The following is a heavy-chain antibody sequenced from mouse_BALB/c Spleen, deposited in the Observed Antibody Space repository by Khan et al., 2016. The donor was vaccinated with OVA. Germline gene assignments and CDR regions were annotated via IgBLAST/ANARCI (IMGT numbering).Heavy chain of an antibody. Sequence: EVQLVESGGGLVQPGGSRKISCEASGFTFSSFGMHWVRQAPEKGLEWVAYISSVSSTIYYAHTMKGRFTVSRDNPKNTLFLQITSLRSEDTAMYYCARCRYDLGYFDGWGEGTTVTVSA. D-gene: IGHD2-14*01. V-gene: IGHV5-17*02. CDR1: GFTFSSFG. J-gene: IGHJ1*01. CDR3: ARCRYDLGYFDG. CDR2: ISSVSSTI.